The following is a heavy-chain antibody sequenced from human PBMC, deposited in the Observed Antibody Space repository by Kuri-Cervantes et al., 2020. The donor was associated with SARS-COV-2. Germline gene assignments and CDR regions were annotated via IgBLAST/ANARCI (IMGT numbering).Heavy chain of an antibody. J-gene: IGHJ6*02. CDR2: ISYDGSNK. CDR1: GFTFSSYS. Sequence: GGSLRLSCAASGFTFSSYSMNWVRQAPGKGLEWVAVISYDGSNKYYADSVKGRFTISRDNSKNTLYLQMNSLRAEDTAVYYCASRTVTTGYYYGMDVWGQGTTVTVSS. V-gene: IGHV3-30*03. CDR3: ASRTVTTGYYYGMDV. D-gene: IGHD4-11*01.